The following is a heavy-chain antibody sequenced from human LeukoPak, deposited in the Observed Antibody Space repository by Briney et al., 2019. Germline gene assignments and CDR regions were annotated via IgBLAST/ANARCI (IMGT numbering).Heavy chain of an antibody. CDR2: IIPILGIA. V-gene: IGHV1-69*04. J-gene: IGHJ4*02. Sequence: SVKVSCKASGGTFSSYAISWVRQAPGQGLEWMGRIIPILGIANYAQKFQGRVTITADKSTSTAYMELSSLRSEDTAVYYCARDPCSSTSCYAGPHFDYWGQGTLVTVSS. CDR3: ARDPCSSTSCYAGPHFDY. D-gene: IGHD2-2*01. CDR1: GGTFSSYA.